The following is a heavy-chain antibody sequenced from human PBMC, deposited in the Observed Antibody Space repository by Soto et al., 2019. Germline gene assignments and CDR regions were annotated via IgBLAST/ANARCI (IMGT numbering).Heavy chain of an antibody. Sequence: GGSLRLSCAASGFTFSSYAMHWVRQAPGKGLEYVSAISSNGGSTYYANSVKGRFTISRDNSKNTLYLQMGSLRAEDMAVYYCARGNILTDPYYYYGMDVWGQGTTVTVSS. CDR1: GFTFSSYA. CDR3: ARGNILTDPYYYYGMDV. J-gene: IGHJ6*02. CDR2: ISSNGGST. D-gene: IGHD3-9*01. V-gene: IGHV3-64*01.